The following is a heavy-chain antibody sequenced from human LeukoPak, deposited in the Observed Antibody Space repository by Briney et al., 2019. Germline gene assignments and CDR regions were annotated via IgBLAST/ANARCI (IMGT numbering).Heavy chain of an antibody. J-gene: IGHJ4*02. Sequence: ASVTVSFKASGYTFTNYYMHWVRQAPGQGLEWMGIINPSGGSTSYAQKFQGTVTMTRDPSTSTVYMELSSLRSEDTAVYYCAGGGNDTSDYWGQGTLVTVSS. V-gene: IGHV1-46*01. CDR2: INPSGGST. CDR1: GYTFTNYY. CDR3: AGGGNDTSDY. D-gene: IGHD3-16*01.